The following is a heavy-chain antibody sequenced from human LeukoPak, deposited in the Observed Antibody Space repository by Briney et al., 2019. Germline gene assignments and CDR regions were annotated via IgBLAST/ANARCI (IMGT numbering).Heavy chain of an antibody. CDR1: GGSFSGYY. J-gene: IGHJ5*02. D-gene: IGHD6-13*01. V-gene: IGHV4-34*01. CDR2: INHSGST. CDR3: AREAAAGTDP. Sequence: PSETLSLTCAVYGGSFSGYYWSWIRQPPGKGLEWIGEINHSGSTNYNPSLKSRVTISVDTSKNQFSLKLSSVTAADTAVYYGAREAAAGTDPWGQGTLVTVSS.